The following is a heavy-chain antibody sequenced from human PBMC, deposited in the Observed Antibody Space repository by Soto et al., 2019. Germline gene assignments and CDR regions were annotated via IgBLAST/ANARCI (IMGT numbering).Heavy chain of an antibody. D-gene: IGHD6-19*01. CDR1: GGTFSSYT. Sequence: QVQLVQSGAEVKKPGSSVKVSCKASGGTFSSYTISWVRQAPGQGLEWMGRIIPILGIANYAQKFQGRVTITAEKSTSTANMELSSLRSEDTAVYYCARSYSSGWYWFDPWGQGTLVTVSS. CDR2: IIPILGIA. V-gene: IGHV1-69*02. CDR3: ARSYSSGWYWFDP. J-gene: IGHJ5*02.